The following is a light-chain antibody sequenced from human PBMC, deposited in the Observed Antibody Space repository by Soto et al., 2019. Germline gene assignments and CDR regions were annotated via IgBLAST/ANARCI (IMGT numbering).Light chain of an antibody. CDR2: AAS. V-gene: IGKV4-1*01. CDR1: QSVLSSSNNKDY. CDR3: QQSYSTPIT. Sequence: DIVMTQSPDSLAVSLGERATINCKSSQSVLSSSNNKDYLAWYQQKPGKAPKLLIYAASSLQSGVPSRFSGSGSGTDFTLTISSLQPEDFATYYCQQSYSTPITFGQGTRLEIK. J-gene: IGKJ5*01.